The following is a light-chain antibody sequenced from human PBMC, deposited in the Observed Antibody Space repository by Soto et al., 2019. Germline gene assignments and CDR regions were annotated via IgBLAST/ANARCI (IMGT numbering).Light chain of an antibody. CDR2: AAS. J-gene: IGKJ1*01. CDR3: RQRYNWTWT. CDR1: QNIGTY. V-gene: IGKV3-11*01. Sequence: EIVLTQSPATRSLSPGDRATLSCRASQNIGTYLHWFRQKPGQPPRLLIYAASPRVTGIPDEICSSGAGPACTRTISSLQHEDVVVVYCRQRYNWTWTFGQGTKVDIK.